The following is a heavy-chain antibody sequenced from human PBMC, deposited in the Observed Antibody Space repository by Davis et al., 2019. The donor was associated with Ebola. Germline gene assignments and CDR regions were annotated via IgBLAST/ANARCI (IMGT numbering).Heavy chain of an antibody. CDR3: ARDEGGILLWFGN. CDR1: GFTFSSYD. D-gene: IGHD3-10*01. CDR2: IGNAGDP. J-gene: IGHJ4*02. V-gene: IGHV3-13*05. Sequence: GGSLRLSCAASGFTFSSYDMHWVRHATGKGLEWVSGIGNAGDPYYPGSVKGRFTISRENAKNSLYLQMNSLRAGDTAVYYCARDEGGILLWFGNWGQGTLVTVSS.